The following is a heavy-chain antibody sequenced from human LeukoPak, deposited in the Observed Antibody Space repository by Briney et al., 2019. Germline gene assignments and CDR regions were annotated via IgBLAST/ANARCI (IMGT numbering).Heavy chain of an antibody. D-gene: IGHD1-1*01. V-gene: IGHV3-23*01. Sequence: PGGSLRLSCAASGFTFSSYAMSWVRQAPGKGLEWVSAISGNGGSTYYADSVKGRFTISRDNSKNTLYRQMNSLRAEDTAVYYCAKGGTAEEWFDPWGQGTLVTVSS. CDR1: GFTFSSYA. J-gene: IGHJ5*02. CDR2: ISGNGGST. CDR3: AKGGTAEEWFDP.